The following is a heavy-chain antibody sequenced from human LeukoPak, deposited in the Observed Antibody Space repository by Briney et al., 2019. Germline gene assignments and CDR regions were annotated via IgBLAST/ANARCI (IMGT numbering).Heavy chain of an antibody. CDR3: ARDGESKGFDY. J-gene: IGHJ4*02. CDR2: ISAYNGNT. D-gene: IGHD7-27*01. V-gene: IGHV1-18*01. Sequence: GASVKVSCKVSGYTLTELSMHWVRQAPGQGLEWMGWISAYNGNTNYAQKVQGRVTMTTDTSTSTAYMELRSLRSDDTAVYYCARDGESKGFDYWGQGTLVTVSS. CDR1: GYTLTELS.